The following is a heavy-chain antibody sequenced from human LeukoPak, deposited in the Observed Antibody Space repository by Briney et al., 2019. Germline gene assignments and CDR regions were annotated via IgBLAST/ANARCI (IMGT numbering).Heavy chain of an antibody. Sequence: GGSLRLSCAASGFTFSSYSMNWVRQAPGTGLEWVSYISSSSSTIYYADSVKGRFTISRDNAKNSLYLQMNSLRAEDTAVYYCARDSGVGSFGAFDIWGQGTMVTVSS. V-gene: IGHV3-48*01. CDR2: ISSSSSTI. CDR1: GFTFSSYS. CDR3: ARDSGVGSFGAFDI. D-gene: IGHD1-26*01. J-gene: IGHJ3*02.